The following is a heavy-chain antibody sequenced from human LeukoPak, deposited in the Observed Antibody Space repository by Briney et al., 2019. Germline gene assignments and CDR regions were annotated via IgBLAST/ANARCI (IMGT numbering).Heavy chain of an antibody. J-gene: IGHJ5*02. D-gene: IGHD5/OR15-5a*01. CDR1: GFTFSDYY. CDR3: AQRGLRLAPDFDL. V-gene: IGHV3-11*01. CDR2: ISSSGSTI. Sequence: GGSLRLSCAASGFTFSDYYMSWIRQAPGKGLEWVSYISSSGSTIYYADSVKGRFTISRDNAKNSLYLQMNSLRAEDTAVYYCAQRGLRLAPDFDLWGQGTLVTVSS.